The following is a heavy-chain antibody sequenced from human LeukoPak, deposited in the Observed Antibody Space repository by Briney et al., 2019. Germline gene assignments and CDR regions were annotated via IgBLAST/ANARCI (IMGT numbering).Heavy chain of an antibody. CDR2: ISGSGGST. Sequence: QTGGSLRLTCAASGFTFSSYAMSWVRQAPGKGLEWVSAISGSGGSTYYADSAKGRFTISRDNSKNTLYLQMNSLRAEDTAVYYCAKDLGFGELGLDYWGQGTLVTVSS. J-gene: IGHJ4*02. CDR1: GFTFSSYA. CDR3: AKDLGFGELGLDY. D-gene: IGHD3-10*01. V-gene: IGHV3-23*01.